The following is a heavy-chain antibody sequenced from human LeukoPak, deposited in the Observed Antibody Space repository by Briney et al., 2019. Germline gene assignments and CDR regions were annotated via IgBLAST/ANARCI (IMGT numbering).Heavy chain of an antibody. CDR2: ISGSGGST. CDR3: AKEIVEYQLLGEYLNWFDP. J-gene: IGHJ5*02. Sequence: PGGSLRLSCAASGFTVSSNYMSWVRQAPGKGLEWVSAISGSGGSTYYADSVKGRFTISRDNSKNTLYLQMNSLRAEDTAVYYCAKEIVEYQLLGEYLNWFDPWGQGTLVTVSS. V-gene: IGHV3-23*01. CDR1: GFTVSSNY. D-gene: IGHD2-2*01.